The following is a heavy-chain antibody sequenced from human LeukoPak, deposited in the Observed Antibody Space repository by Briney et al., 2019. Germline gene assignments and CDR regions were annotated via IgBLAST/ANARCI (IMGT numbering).Heavy chain of an antibody. D-gene: IGHD4-17*01. J-gene: IGHJ4*02. Sequence: SETLSLTCAVYGGSFSGYYWSWIRQPPGKRLEWIGHIYYRGSPNYNPSLKSRVTTSLDTSKNQFSLKLSSVTAADTAVYFCARLDYGDYTFDYWGQGTLVTVSS. V-gene: IGHV4-59*08. CDR1: GGSFSGYY. CDR3: ARLDYGDYTFDY. CDR2: IYYRGSP.